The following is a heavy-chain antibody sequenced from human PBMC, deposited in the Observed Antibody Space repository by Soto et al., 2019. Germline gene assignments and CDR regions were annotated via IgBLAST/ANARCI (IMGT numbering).Heavy chain of an antibody. V-gene: IGHV1-69*05. D-gene: IGHD4-17*01. CDR1: GGTFSRNA. CDR2: IIPLFGTT. J-gene: IGHJ4*02. Sequence: QVQLVQSGAEVKKPGSSVKVSCKASGGTFSRNAINWVRQAPGQGLEWMGGIIPLFGTTNYAQNFQGRVTXTXXXSXXTAYMELSSLRSEDTAVYYCARDWAVTVTTSYFDYWGQGTLVSVSS. CDR3: ARDWAVTVTTSYFDY.